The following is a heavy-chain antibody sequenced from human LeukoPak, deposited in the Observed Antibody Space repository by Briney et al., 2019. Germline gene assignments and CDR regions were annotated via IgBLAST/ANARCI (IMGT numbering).Heavy chain of an antibody. CDR3: ARGDCSSTICYSPMDV. J-gene: IGHJ6*03. V-gene: IGHV4-38-2*02. Sequence: SETLSLTCTVSGYSIDSGYYWVWIRQPPGKGLEWIGSIYRTGSTNYNPSLKSRVTISVDTSKNQFSLKVRSVTAADTAVYYCARGDCSSTICYSPMDVWGKGTTVTVSS. D-gene: IGHD2-2*01. CDR1: GYSIDSGYY. CDR2: IYRTGST.